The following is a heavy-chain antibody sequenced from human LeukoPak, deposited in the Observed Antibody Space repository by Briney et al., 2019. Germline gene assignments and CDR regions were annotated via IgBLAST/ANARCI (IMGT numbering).Heavy chain of an antibody. CDR1: GGSISSSNW. CDR3: AKGPGSGWYFDY. D-gene: IGHD6-19*01. CDR2: IYHSGST. V-gene: IGHV4-4*02. Sequence: SETLSLTCAVSGGSISSSNWWSWVRQPPGKGLEWIGEIYHSGSTNYNPSLKSRVTISVDKSKNQFSLKLDSVTAADTAVYYCAKGPGSGWYFDYWGQGTLVTVSS. J-gene: IGHJ4*02.